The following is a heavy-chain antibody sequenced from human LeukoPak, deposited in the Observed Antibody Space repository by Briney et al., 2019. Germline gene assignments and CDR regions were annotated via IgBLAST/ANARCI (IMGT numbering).Heavy chain of an antibody. J-gene: IGHJ4*02. CDR1: GGSISSYY. CDR3: ARDDYGDYFDY. Sequence: SETLSLTCTVPGGSISSYYWSWIRQPPGKGLEWIGYIYYSGSTNYNPSLKSRVTISVDTSKNQFSLKLSSVTAADTAVYYCARDDYGDYFDYWGQRTQVTVSS. CDR2: IYYSGST. D-gene: IGHD4-17*01. V-gene: IGHV4-59*01.